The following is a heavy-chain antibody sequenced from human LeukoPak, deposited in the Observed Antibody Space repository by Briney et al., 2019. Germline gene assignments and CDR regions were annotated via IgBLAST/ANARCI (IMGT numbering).Heavy chain of an antibody. CDR1: GFTVSSNY. D-gene: IGHD4-17*01. CDR2: IYSGGST. J-gene: IGHJ4*02. Sequence: PGGSLRLSCAASGFTVSSNYMSRVRQAPGKGLEWVSVIYSGGSTYYADSVKGRFTISRDNSKDTLYLQMNSLRAEDTAVYYCARGRETTVTTLFDYWGQGTLVTVSS. CDR3: ARGRETTVTTLFDY. V-gene: IGHV3-53*01.